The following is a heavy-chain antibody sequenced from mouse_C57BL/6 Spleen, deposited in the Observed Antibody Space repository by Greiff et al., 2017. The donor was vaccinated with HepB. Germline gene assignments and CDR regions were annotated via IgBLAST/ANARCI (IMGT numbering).Heavy chain of an antibody. CDR1: GFTFSDYY. Sequence: EVKLEESGGGLVQPGGSLKLSCAASGFTFSDYYMYWVRQTPEKRLEWVAYISNGGGSTYYPDTVKGRFTISRDNAKNTLYLQMSRLKSEDTAMYYCARPSSSYYGSSYAWFAYWGQGTLVTVSA. CDR3: ARPSSSYYGSSYAWFAY. D-gene: IGHD1-1*01. CDR2: ISNGGGST. V-gene: IGHV5-12*01. J-gene: IGHJ3*01.